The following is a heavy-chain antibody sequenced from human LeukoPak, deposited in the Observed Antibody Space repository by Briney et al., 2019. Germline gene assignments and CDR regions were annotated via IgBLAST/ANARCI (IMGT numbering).Heavy chain of an antibody. CDR2: ISYDGSNK. D-gene: IGHD4-23*01. CDR1: GFTFSSYA. J-gene: IGHJ4*02. CDR3: ARELGLDDYGGNPFDY. V-gene: IGHV3-30-3*01. Sequence: GGSLRLSCAASGFTFSSYAMHWVRQAPGKGLEWVAVISYDGSNKYYADSVKGRFTISRDNSKNTLYLQMNSLRAEDTAVYYCARELGLDDYGGNPFDYWGQGTLVTVSS.